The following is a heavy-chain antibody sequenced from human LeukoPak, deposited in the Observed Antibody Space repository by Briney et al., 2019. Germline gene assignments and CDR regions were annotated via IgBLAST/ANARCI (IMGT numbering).Heavy chain of an antibody. CDR2: IYTSGST. Sequence: SETLSLTCTVSGGSISSHYWSWIRQPAGKGLEWIGRIYTSGSTNYNPSLKSRVTMSVDTSKNQFSLKLSSVTAADTAVYYCARDRSGYDYWYFDYWGQGTLVTVSS. D-gene: IGHD5-12*01. CDR1: GGSISSHY. V-gene: IGHV4-4*07. CDR3: ARDRSGYDYWYFDY. J-gene: IGHJ4*02.